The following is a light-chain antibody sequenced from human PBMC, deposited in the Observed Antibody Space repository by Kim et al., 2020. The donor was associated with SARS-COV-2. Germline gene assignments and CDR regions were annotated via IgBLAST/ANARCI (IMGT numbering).Light chain of an antibody. J-gene: IGLJ3*02. Sequence: ALGKTVRITCQGDSLRSYYATWYQQKPGQAPILVIYGKNNRPSGIPERFSGSNSVTTATLTISRVEAGDEADYYSQVWDSGTDHWVFGGGTQLTVL. CDR2: GKN. CDR3: QVWDSGTDHWV. CDR1: SLRSYY. V-gene: IGLV3-19*01.